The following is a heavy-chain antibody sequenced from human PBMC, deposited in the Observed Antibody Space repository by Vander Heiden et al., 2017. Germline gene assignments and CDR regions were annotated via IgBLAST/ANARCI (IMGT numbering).Heavy chain of an antibody. CDR1: GGSISSHY. J-gene: IGHJ4*02. CDR2: IYSSGST. CDR3: AREDNWNYYSFDN. Sequence: QVQLQESRPGLVTPSETLSLTCRASGGSISSHYWSWIRQPAGKGLEWIGRIYSSGSTTYNPALKSRVTMSVDTSKNQFSLKLSSMTAADTAVYYCAREDNWNYYSFDNWGQGTLVTVSS. V-gene: IGHV4-4*07. D-gene: IGHD1-7*01.